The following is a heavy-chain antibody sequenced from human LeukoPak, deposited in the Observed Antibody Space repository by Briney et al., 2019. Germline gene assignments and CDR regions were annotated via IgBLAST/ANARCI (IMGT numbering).Heavy chain of an antibody. Sequence: ASVKVSCKASGGTFSSYAISWVRQAPGQGLEWMGGIIPIFGTANYAQKFQGRVTITADESTSTAYMELSSLRSEDTAVYYCARVQQLAPYYHYYGMDVWGQGTTVTVSS. CDR1: GGTFSSYA. CDR2: IIPIFGTA. V-gene: IGHV1-69*13. D-gene: IGHD6-13*01. CDR3: ARVQQLAPYYHYYGMDV. J-gene: IGHJ6*02.